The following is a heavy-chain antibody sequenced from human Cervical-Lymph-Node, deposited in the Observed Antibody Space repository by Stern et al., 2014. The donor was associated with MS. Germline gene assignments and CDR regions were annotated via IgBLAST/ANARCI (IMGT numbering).Heavy chain of an antibody. V-gene: IGHV2-70*01. CDR2: IDWDDDK. J-gene: IGHJ3*02. CDR1: GFSLTTSGMS. CDR3: ARFYSSSSFADAFDI. Sequence: ESGPALVKPTQTLTLTCTFSGFSLTTSGMSVSWIRQPPGNALEGLAFIDWDDDKSYNTSLKTRLTISKDTSKNQVVLIMTNMDPVDTATYYCARFYSSSSFADAFDIWGQGTMVTVSS. D-gene: IGHD6-6*01.